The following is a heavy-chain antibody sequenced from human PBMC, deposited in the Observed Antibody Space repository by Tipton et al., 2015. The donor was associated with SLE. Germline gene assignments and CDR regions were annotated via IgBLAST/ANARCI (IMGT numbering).Heavy chain of an antibody. CDR2: IYYSGST. CDR3: ARLPTGFPNWFDP. Sequence: LRLSCTVSGGSISSSSYYWGWIRQPPGKGLEWIGSIYYSGSTYYNPSLKSRVTISVDTSKNQFSLKLSSVTAADTAVYWCARLPTGFPNWFDPWGQGTLVTVSS. V-gene: IGHV4-39*07. D-gene: IGHD4-11*01. CDR1: GGSISSSSYY. J-gene: IGHJ5*02.